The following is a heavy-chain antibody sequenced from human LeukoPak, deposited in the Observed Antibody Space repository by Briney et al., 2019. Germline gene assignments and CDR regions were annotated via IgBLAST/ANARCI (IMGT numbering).Heavy chain of an antibody. J-gene: IGHJ4*02. D-gene: IGHD3-3*01. V-gene: IGHV4-34*01. CDR3: ARRRRRESGYDFWFDY. CDR1: GGSFSGYY. Sequence: SETLSLTCAVYGGSFSGYYWSWIRQPPGKGLEWIGEINHSGSTNYNPSLKSRVTISVDTSKNQFSLKLNSVTAADKAVYYCARRRRRESGYDFWFDYWGQGTLVTVSS. CDR2: INHSGST.